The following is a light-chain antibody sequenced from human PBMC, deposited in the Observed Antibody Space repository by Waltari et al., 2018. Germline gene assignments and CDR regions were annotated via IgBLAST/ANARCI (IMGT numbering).Light chain of an antibody. J-gene: IGLJ1*01. CDR3: CSYAGSYTYV. CDR1: SSDVGGYTL. Sequence: QSALTQPRPVSGSPGQSVTISCTGTSSDVGGYTLVSWYQQHPGKAPKLMIYDVSKRPSGVPDRFSGSKSGNTASLTISGLQAEDEADYYCCSYAGSYTYVFGTGTKVTVL. CDR2: DVS. V-gene: IGLV2-11*01.